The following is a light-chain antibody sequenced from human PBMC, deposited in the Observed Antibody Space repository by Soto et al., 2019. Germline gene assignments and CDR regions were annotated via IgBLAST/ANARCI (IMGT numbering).Light chain of an antibody. CDR3: QVWDSGSAHVV. V-gene: IGLV3-21*04. Sequence: SYELTQPPSVSVAQGKTASISCGGNNIGSKGVHGYQQKQGQAPVLVIYSDTDLPPVIPERFSGSNSANLATLTISRVEAGDEADYYCQVWDSGSAHVVFGGGTKLTVL. CDR1: NIGSKG. CDR2: SDT. J-gene: IGLJ2*01.